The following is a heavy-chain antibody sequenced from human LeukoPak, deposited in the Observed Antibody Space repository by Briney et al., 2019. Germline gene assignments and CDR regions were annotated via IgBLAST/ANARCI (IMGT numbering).Heavy chain of an antibody. CDR2: INTNTGNP. D-gene: IGHD6-13*01. CDR1: GYTFTSYA. J-gene: IGHJ3*02. Sequence: ASVKVSCKASGYTFTSYAMNWVRQAPGQGLEWMGWINTNTGNPTYAQGFTGRFVFSLDTSVSTAYLQISSLKAEDTAVYYGASKLVDDAFDIWGQGTMVTVSS. CDR3: ASKLVDDAFDI. V-gene: IGHV7-4-1*02.